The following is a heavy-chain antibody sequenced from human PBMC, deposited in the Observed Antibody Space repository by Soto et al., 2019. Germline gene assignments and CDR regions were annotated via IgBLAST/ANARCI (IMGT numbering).Heavy chain of an antibody. V-gene: IGHV3-30*03. D-gene: IGHD2-2*01. Sequence: QVQLVESGGGVVPPGRSLKLSCIASGFAFGSHGMHWVRQVSGKGLEWVAVISHDGQNQYYRESVKGRFTISRDNSKNSLFLEVHSLRVEDTAVYYCARERADIVVAPVATSGMDVWGQGTAVTASS. CDR1: GFAFGSHG. J-gene: IGHJ6*02. CDR2: ISHDGQNQ. CDR3: ARERADIVVAPVATSGMDV.